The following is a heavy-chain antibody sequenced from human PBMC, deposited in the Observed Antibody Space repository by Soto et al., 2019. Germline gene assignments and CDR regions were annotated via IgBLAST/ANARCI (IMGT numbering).Heavy chain of an antibody. CDR2: ISAHTGST. CDR1: GYTFNRFF. D-gene: IGHD3-3*01. V-gene: IGHV1-2*02. CDR3: ARASQMVIIPSLYAMDV. J-gene: IGHJ6*02. Sequence: QAHLAQSGAEVKKPGASMKVSCKASGYTFNRFFMHWVRQAPGSGLQWMGWISAHTGSTRYAPNFRGRVTMTRDTSVSTVYMELSGVTSVDTAVYYCARASQMVIIPSLYAMDVWGQGTTVTVS.